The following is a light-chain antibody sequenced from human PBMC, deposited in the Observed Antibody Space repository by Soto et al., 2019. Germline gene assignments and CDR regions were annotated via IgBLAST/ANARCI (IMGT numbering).Light chain of an antibody. Sequence: IHMTQSPSSLSASVGDRVTITCRASQRITTNLNWYQQKPGKAPILLISTAATLQGGVPSRFSGSGSGTDFTLTITTLQPEDVATYFCQQSYSTPYTFGQGTKLEIK. CDR2: TAA. V-gene: IGKV1-39*01. CDR3: QQSYSTPYT. J-gene: IGKJ2*01. CDR1: QRITTN.